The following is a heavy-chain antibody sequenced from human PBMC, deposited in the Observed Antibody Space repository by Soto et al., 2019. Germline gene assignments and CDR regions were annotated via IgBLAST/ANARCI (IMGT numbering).Heavy chain of an antibody. CDR3: AIPGIAAAGGDY. V-gene: IGHV3-23*01. J-gene: IGHJ4*02. CDR1: GFTFSSYA. Sequence: GGSLRLSCAASGFTFSSYAMSWVRQAPGKGLEWVSAISGSGGSTYYADSVKGRFTISRNNSKNTLYLQMNSLRAEDTAVYYCAIPGIAAAGGDYWGQGTLVTVSS. D-gene: IGHD6-13*01. CDR2: ISGSGGST.